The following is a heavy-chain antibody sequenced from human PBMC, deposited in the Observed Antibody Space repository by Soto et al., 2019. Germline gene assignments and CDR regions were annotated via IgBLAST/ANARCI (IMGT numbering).Heavy chain of an antibody. CDR1: GFTFSDYW. CDR2: IHLDGSEK. CDR3: ARFYYDSSGYLPSPYYYYYGMDV. V-gene: IGHV3-7*04. Sequence: GGSLRLSCAASGFTFSDYWMSWVRQTPGKGLEWVGNIHLDGSEKYYAGFVKGRFTFSRDNVKNSLYLQMNSLRAEDTAVYYCARFYYDSSGYLPSPYYYYYGMDVWGQGTTVTVSS. D-gene: IGHD3-22*01. J-gene: IGHJ6*02.